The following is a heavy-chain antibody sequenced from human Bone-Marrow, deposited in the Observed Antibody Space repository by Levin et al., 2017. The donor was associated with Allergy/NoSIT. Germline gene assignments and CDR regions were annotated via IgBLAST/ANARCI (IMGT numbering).Heavy chain of an antibody. Sequence: HSQTLSLTCAVYGESFTDSYWTWIRQPPGKGLEWIGEINHRENANYNPSLASRVSISIDTSKTQFSLKLTSVTAADTAMYYCARTEVVLAEALYNWFDTWSQGSLVTVSS. D-gene: IGHD2-15*01. CDR1: GESFTDSY. CDR3: ARTEVVLAEALYNWFDT. V-gene: IGHV4-34*01. CDR2: INHRENA. J-gene: IGHJ5*02.